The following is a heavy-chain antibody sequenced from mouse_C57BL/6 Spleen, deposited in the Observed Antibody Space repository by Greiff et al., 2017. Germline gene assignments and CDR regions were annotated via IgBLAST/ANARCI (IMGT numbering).Heavy chain of an antibody. V-gene: IGHV1-20*01. J-gene: IGHJ4*01. D-gene: IGHD1-1*01. CDR3: ARGPTVVAGDYAMDY. Sequence: EVQVVESGPELVKPGDSVKISCKASGYSFTGYFMNWVMQSHGKSLEWIGRINPYNGDTFYNQKFKGKATLTVDKSSSTAHMELRSLTSEDSAVYYCARGPTVVAGDYAMDYWGQGTSVTVSS. CDR1: GYSFTGYF. CDR2: INPYNGDT.